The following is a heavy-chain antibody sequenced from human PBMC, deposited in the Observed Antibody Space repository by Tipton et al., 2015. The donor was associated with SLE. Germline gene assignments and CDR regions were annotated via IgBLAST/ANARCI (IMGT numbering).Heavy chain of an antibody. CDR1: GYTFTDYY. CDR2: INPNSGGT. Sequence: QVQLVQSGAEVKKPGASVKVSCQASGYTFTDYYIHWVRQAPGEGLDWVGWINPNSGGTDSAQKFQGRVTMTRDTSITTAYMDLRSLRSDDSAVYYCARALPQLGRRDAFDVWGQGTMVTVSS. V-gene: IGHV1-2*02. D-gene: IGHD7-27*01. CDR3: ARALPQLGRRDAFDV. J-gene: IGHJ3*01.